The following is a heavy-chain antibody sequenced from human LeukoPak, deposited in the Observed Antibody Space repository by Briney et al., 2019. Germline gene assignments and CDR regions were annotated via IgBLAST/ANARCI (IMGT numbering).Heavy chain of an antibody. J-gene: IGHJ4*02. CDR3: AKAGRASGSYYYFDY. D-gene: IGHD3-10*01. CDR1: GFAFSTYA. V-gene: IGHV3-23*01. CDR2: ISVSCAST. Sequence: GGSLRLSCAAPGFAFSTYAMSWVRQAPGKGLGWVSAISVSCASTYYADSVKGLFTISRDNSKNTMYLQMNRLRGEDTAVYYCAKAGRASGSYYYFDYWGQGTLVTVSS.